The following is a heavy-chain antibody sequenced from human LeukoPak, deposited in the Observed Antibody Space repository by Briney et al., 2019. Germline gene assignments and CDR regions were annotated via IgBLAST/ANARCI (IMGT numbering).Heavy chain of an antibody. Sequence: SETLSLTCAVYGGSFSGYYWSWIRQPPGKGLEWIGEINHSGSTNYNPSLKSRVTISVDTSKNQFSLKPSSVTAADTAVYYCAREVSSWYLYWYFDLWGRGTLVTVSS. CDR1: GGSFSGYY. V-gene: IGHV4-34*01. D-gene: IGHD6-13*01. J-gene: IGHJ2*01. CDR2: INHSGST. CDR3: AREVSSWYLYWYFDL.